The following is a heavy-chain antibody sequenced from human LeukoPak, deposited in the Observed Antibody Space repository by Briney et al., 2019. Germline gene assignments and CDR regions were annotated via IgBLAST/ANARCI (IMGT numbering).Heavy chain of an antibody. D-gene: IGHD5-18*01. CDR2: MNPNSGNT. V-gene: IGHV1-8*03. CDR1: GYTFTSYD. J-gene: IGHJ4*02. Sequence: ASVKVSCKAPGYTFTSYDINWVRQATGQGLEWMGWMNPNSGNTGYAQKFQGRVTITRNTSISTAYMELSSLRSEDTAVYYCARVDTAMASDYWGQGTLVTVSS. CDR3: ARVDTAMASDY.